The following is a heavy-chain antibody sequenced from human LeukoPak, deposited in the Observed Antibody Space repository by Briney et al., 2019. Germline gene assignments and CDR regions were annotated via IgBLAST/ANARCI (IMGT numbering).Heavy chain of an antibody. D-gene: IGHD4-23*01. J-gene: IGHJ3*02. V-gene: IGHV3-53*01. CDR2: LYSGGSA. CDR3: ARTTVESGRYDAFDI. Sequence: HPGGSLRLSCAASGFTVSSNYMSWVRQASEKGLGWVSILYSGGSAYYADSVKGRFTISRDNSENTLYLQMNSLRVEDTAVYYCARTTVESGRYDAFDIWGQGTLVSVSS. CDR1: GFTVSSNY.